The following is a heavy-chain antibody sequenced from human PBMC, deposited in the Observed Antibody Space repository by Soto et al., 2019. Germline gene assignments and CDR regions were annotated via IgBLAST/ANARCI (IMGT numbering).Heavy chain of an antibody. CDR1: GFPFSSYA. CDR3: ARGRYFDWLPYPRYNWFDP. V-gene: IGHV3-30-3*01. Sequence: SLRLSCAASGFPFSSYAMHWVRQAPGKGLEWVAVISYDGSNKYYADSVKGRFTISRDNSKNTLYLQMNSLRAEDTAVYYCARGRYFDWLPYPRYNWFDPWGQGTLVTVSS. CDR2: ISYDGSNK. D-gene: IGHD3-9*01. J-gene: IGHJ5*02.